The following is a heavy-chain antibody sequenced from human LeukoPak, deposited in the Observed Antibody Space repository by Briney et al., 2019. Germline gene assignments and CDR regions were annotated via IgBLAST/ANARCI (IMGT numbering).Heavy chain of an antibody. J-gene: IGHJ4*02. CDR2: ISGSCGST. CDR1: GFTFSSYA. V-gene: IGHV3-23*01. D-gene: IGHD6-19*01. CDR3: AKATGYSSGWYTAY. Sequence: PGGSLRLSCAASGFTFSSYAMSWVRQAPGKGLEWVSAISGSCGSTYYADSVKGRFTISRDNSKNTLYLQMNSLRAEDTAVYYCAKATGYSSGWYTAYWGQGTLVTVSS.